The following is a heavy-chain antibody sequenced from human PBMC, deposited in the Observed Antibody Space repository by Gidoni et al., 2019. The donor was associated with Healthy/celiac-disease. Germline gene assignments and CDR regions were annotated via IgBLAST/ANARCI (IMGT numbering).Heavy chain of an antibody. CDR1: AFTFEYYA. V-gene: IGHV3-9*01. CDR3: AKALSGYGALWGAFDI. Sequence: EVQLLEAGGGWVQPGRSLRLSCAAAAFTFEYYAMHWVRLAPGKGLVWVSGISWHSRTIVYADSVKGRFTISSDNAKNSLYLQLNSLRPEDTALYYCAKALSGYGALWGAFDIWGQGTKVTVSS. CDR2: ISWHSRTI. J-gene: IGHJ3*02. D-gene: IGHD4-17*01.